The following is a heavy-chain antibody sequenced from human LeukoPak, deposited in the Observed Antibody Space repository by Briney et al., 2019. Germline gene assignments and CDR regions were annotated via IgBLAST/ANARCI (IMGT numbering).Heavy chain of an antibody. V-gene: IGHV4-38-2*02. CDR1: GYSISSGYY. J-gene: IGHJ4*02. CDR2: LYHGGST. Sequence: SETLSLTCTVSGYSISSGYYWAWIRQPPGKGLEWIGSLYHGGSTYYNPSLERRVTISADTSKNHFSLRLSSVTAADTAVYYCARTIGGGYDYDYWGQGTLVTVSS. D-gene: IGHD5-12*01. CDR3: ARTIGGGYDYDY.